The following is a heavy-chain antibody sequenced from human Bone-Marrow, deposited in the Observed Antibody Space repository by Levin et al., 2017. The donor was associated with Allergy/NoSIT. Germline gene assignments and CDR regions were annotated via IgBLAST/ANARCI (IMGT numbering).Heavy chain of an antibody. J-gene: IGHJ4*02. V-gene: IGHV3-74*01. Sequence: GGSLRLSCTASGFTFSSYWMHWVRQTPGKGLVWVSRINGDGSCTTYADSVKGRFAISRDNAKDTLYLQMNSLRAEDTAVYYCASVRYLSAPPRYWGPGALVTVSS. CDR1: GFTFSSYW. CDR2: INGDGSCT. CDR3: ASVRYLSAPPRY. D-gene: IGHD3-10*01.